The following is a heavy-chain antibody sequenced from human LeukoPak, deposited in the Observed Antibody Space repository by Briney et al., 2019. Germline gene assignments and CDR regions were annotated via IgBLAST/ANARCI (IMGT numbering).Heavy chain of an antibody. CDR2: INDSRIT. CDR3: ARGPPMDYDILVGCYRFDY. Sequence: PSDTLSLTCAVHGGSFNGYYWSWIRQPPGKGLEWIGEINDSRITKYNPSLKSRVTISVDTSKNQFSPKLNSVTAADTAVYYCARGPPMDYDILVGCYRFDYWGQGTLVTVSS. V-gene: IGHV4-34*01. CDR1: GGSFNGYY. J-gene: IGHJ4*02. D-gene: IGHD3-9*01.